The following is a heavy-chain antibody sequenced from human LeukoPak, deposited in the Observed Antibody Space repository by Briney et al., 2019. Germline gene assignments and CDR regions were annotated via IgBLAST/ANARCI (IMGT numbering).Heavy chain of an antibody. CDR2: LNLDGSDK. Sequence: PGGSLRLSCVVSGFTFSESWMSWVRQAPGKGLGWVASLNLDGSDKYYVDSVKGRITISRDNAKNSLYLQMDSLRVEDTAVYYCAKGKRYPDYWGQGTLVTVSS. CDR3: AKGKRYPDY. V-gene: IGHV3-7*03. J-gene: IGHJ4*02. D-gene: IGHD1-1*01. CDR1: GFTFSESW.